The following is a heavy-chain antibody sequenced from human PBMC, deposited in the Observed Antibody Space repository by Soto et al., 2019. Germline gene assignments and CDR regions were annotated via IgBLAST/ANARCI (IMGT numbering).Heavy chain of an antibody. J-gene: IGHJ4*02. D-gene: IGHD5-18*01. CDR3: AGAYSYRFDD. V-gene: IGHV3-53*01. CDR1: GLSVSNNH. CDR2: IYSGGST. Sequence: PGGSLRLSCAASGLSVSNNHMSWVRQAPGKGLEWVSIIYSGGSTYHADSVKGRFTISRDDSKNTVFLQMNSLRAEDTAVYYCAGAYSYRFDDWGQGTLVTVSS.